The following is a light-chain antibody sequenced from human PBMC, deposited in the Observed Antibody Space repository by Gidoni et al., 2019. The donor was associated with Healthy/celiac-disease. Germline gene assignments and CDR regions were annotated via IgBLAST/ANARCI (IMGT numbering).Light chain of an antibody. V-gene: IGKV1-39*01. J-gene: IGKJ1*01. Sequence: DIQMTQSTSSLSASVGDRDTINCRASQSISSYLNWYKQKPGKAPKLLIYATSSLQSGVPSRFSGSGSGTDFTLTISSLQPEDFATYYCQQSYSTPPWTFGQGTKVEIK. CDR2: ATS. CDR1: QSISSY. CDR3: QQSYSTPPWT.